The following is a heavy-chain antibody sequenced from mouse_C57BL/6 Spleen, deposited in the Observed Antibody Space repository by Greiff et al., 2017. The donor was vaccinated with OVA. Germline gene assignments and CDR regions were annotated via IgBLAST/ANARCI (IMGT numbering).Heavy chain of an antibody. J-gene: IGHJ2*01. CDR3: ARIGDSSGYLDY. CDR1: GYTFTNYW. D-gene: IGHD3-2*02. Sequence: VQLQESGAELVRPGTSVKMSCKASGYTFTNYWIGWAKQRPGHGLEWIGDIYPGGGYTNYNEKFKGKATLTADKSSSTAYMQFSSLTSEDSAIYYCARIGDSSGYLDYWGQGTTLTVSS. V-gene: IGHV1-63*01. CDR2: IYPGGGYT.